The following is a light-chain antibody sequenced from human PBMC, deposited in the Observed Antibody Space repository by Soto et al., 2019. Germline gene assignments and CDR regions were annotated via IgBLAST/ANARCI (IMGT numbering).Light chain of an antibody. CDR3: QQYHNSQWK. V-gene: IGKV4-1*01. J-gene: IGKJ1*01. CDR2: WAS. Sequence: DIVMTQSPDSLTVSLGERAAINCKSSQSVLDNSNNKNFLAWYQQKPGQPPKLLIYWASTRESGVPGRFSGSGSGTDFTLTISSLQAEDVAVYYCQQYHNSQWKCGQGTKVDIK. CDR1: QSVLDNSNNKNF.